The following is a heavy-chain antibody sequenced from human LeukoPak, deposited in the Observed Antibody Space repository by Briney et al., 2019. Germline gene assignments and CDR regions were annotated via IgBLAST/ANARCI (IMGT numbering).Heavy chain of an antibody. V-gene: IGHV3-23*01. CDR1: GFTSSSYA. CDR3: ARDGRIFGVVTIDYYGMDV. Sequence: GGSLRLSWAAAGFTSSSYAMSLVRQAPGKGLEWVSAISGSGGSTYYADSVKGRFTISRDNAKNSLYLQMNSLRAEDTAVYYCARDGRIFGVVTIDYYGMDVWGQGTTVTVSS. D-gene: IGHD3-3*01. CDR2: ISGSGGST. J-gene: IGHJ6*02.